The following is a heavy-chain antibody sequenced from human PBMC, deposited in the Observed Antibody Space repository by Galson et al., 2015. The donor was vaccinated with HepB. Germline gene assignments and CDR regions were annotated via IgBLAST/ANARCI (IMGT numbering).Heavy chain of an antibody. V-gene: IGHV3-23*01. CDR3: AKVRGHCGGTDCYTDY. CDR1: RFTFSNYA. J-gene: IGHJ4*02. D-gene: IGHD2-2*02. CDR2: IGSGGTT. Sequence: SLRLSCAASRFTFSNYAMTWVRQAPGKGLEWVSVIGSGGTTFYADSVKGRFTISRDNSRNTLYLQMNSLRTDDTALYYCAKVRGHCGGTDCYTDYWGQGTLVTVSS.